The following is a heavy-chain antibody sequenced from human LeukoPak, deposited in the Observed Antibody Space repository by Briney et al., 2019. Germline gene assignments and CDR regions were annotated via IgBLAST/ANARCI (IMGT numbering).Heavy chain of an antibody. CDR2: IYYSGST. J-gene: IGHJ5*02. D-gene: IGHD4-11*01. Sequence: SETLSLTCTVSGGSISSYYWSWIRQPPGKGLEWIGYIYYSGSTYYNPSLKSRVSISVDTSKNQFSLKLSSVTAADPAVYYCAREGTTPTGVRPWGQGTLVTVSS. V-gene: IGHV4-59*12. CDR1: GGSISSYY. CDR3: AREGTTPTGVRP.